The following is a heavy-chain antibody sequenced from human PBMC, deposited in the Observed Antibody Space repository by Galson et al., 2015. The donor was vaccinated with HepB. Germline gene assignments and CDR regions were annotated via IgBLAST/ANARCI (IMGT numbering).Heavy chain of an antibody. CDR2: IYYSGST. V-gene: IGHV4-59*01. CDR1: GGSISSYY. D-gene: IGHD3-10*01. J-gene: IGHJ6*02. CDR3: ARGSEYYYGSGSYYNRDYYYYYGMDV. Sequence: SLTCTVSGGSISSYYWSWIRQPPGKGLEWIGYIYYSGSTNYNPSLKSRVTISVDTSKNQFSLKLSSVTAADTAVYYCARGSEYYYGSGSYYNRDYYYYYGMDVWGQGTTVTVSS.